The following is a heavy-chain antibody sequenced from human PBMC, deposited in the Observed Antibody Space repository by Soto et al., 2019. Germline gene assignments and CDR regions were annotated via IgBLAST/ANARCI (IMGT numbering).Heavy chain of an antibody. CDR2: ISGSGGST. J-gene: IGHJ4*02. CDR3: ARENLGSFID. CDR1: GFTFSGFA. D-gene: IGHD3-16*02. V-gene: IGHV3-23*01. Sequence: PGGSLRLSCAASGFTFSGFAMSWVRQAPGKGLEWVSAISGSGGSTYDTDSVKGRFTISRDNSKNTLSLQMNSLRAEDTAVYFCARENLGSFIDWGQGTLVTVSS.